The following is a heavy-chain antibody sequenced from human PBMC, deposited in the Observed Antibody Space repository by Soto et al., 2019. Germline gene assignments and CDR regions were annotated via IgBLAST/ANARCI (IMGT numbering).Heavy chain of an antibody. D-gene: IGHD1-26*01. V-gene: IGHV1-18*01. Sequence: ASVKVSCKASGYTFTSYGISWVRQAPGQGLEWMGWINPNNGNTNYAQKLQGWVTMTRDTSISTAYMELNSLRAEDTAVYYCARQGGNTWYFDYWGQGTLVTVSS. CDR3: ARQGGNTWYFDY. J-gene: IGHJ4*02. CDR1: GYTFTSYG. CDR2: INPNNGNT.